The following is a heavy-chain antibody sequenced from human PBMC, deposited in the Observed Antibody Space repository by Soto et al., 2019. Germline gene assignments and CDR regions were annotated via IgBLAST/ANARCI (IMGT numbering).Heavy chain of an antibody. CDR2: MTGSGGDI. Sequence: GGSLRLSCAASGFSFSRYAMMWVRQAPGKGQEWVAGMTGSGGDIRYADSVKGRFTISKDNSKNTLYLQMNSLRAEDTAIYYCAKDAVYNDGLWLVANWGQGTLVTVSS. J-gene: IGHJ4*02. V-gene: IGHV3-23*01. CDR3: AKDAVYNDGLWLVAN. CDR1: GFSFSRYA. D-gene: IGHD5-12*01.